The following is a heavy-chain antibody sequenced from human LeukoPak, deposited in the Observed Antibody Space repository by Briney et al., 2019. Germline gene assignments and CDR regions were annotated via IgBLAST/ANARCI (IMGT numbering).Heavy chain of an antibody. CDR2: ISWNSGSI. D-gene: IGHD3-10*01. Sequence: GGSLRLSCAASGFTFSRHAMTWVRQTPGKGLEWVSGISWNSGSIGYADSVKGRFTISRDNAKNSLYLQMNSLRAKDTALYYCAKDKAYGSGSSIDYWGQGTLVTVSS. J-gene: IGHJ4*02. CDR1: GFTFSRHA. V-gene: IGHV3-9*01. CDR3: AKDKAYGSGSSIDY.